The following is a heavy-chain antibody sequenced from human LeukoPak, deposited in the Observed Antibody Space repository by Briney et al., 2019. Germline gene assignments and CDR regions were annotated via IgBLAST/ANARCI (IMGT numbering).Heavy chain of an antibody. CDR1: GGSISSWY. CDR3: ARRGIAAADAFDI. J-gene: IGHJ3*02. Sequence: SETLSLTCTVSGGSISSWYWSWIRQPPGKGLEWIGYINDSGNTNYNPSLKTRVTISVDTSKNQLSLNLSSVTAADTAVYYCARRGIAAADAFDIWGQGTMVTVSS. V-gene: IGHV4-59*01. CDR2: INDSGNT. D-gene: IGHD6-13*01.